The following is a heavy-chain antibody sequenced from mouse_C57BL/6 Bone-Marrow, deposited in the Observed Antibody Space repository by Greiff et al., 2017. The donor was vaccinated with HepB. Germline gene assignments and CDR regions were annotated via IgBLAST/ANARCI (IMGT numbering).Heavy chain of an antibody. CDR2: IDPANGNT. D-gene: IGHD1-1*01. CDR1: GFNIKNPY. CDR3: DYYGSSYGYYAMDY. Sequence: VQLQQSVAELVRPGASVKLSCTASGFNIKNPYMHWVKQRPEQGLEWIGRIDPANGNTKYAPKFQGKATITADTSSNTAYRQLSSLTSEDTAIYYCDYYGSSYGYYAMDYWGQGTSVTVSS. J-gene: IGHJ4*01. V-gene: IGHV14-3*01.